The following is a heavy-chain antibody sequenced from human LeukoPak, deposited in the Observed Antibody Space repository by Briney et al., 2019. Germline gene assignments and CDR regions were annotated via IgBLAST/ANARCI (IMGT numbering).Heavy chain of an antibody. J-gene: IGHJ4*02. Sequence: KSGGSLRLSCAASGFTFSSYWMSWVRQAPGKGLEWMGIIYPGDSDTRYSPSFQGQVTISADKSISTAYLQWSSLKASDTAMYYCARVAVDTAQLYYFDYWGQGTLVTVSS. CDR3: ARVAVDTAQLYYFDY. V-gene: IGHV5-51*01. D-gene: IGHD5-18*01. CDR1: GFTFSSYW. CDR2: IYPGDSDT.